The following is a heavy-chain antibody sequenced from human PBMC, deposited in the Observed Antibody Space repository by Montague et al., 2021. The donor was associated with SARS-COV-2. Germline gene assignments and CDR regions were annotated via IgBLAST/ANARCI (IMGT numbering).Heavy chain of an antibody. CDR2: TYYRSKWYN. J-gene: IGHJ6*02. CDR1: GDSVSSHSAT. V-gene: IGHV6-1*01. D-gene: IGHD1-1*01. Sequence: CAISGDSVSSHSATWNWVRQSPLRGLEWLGRTYYRSKWYNDYVVSVRGRVTINPDTSKNQFSLQLNSVTPEDTAIYYCTSGREGNYNVMDVWGQGTTVTVSS. CDR3: TSGREGNYNVMDV.